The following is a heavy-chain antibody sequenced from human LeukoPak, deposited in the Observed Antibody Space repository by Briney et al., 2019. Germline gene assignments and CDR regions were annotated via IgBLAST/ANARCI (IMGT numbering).Heavy chain of an antibody. V-gene: IGHV1-24*01. CDR1: GYTLTELS. Sequence: ASVKVSCKVSGYTLTELSMHWVRQAPGKGLEWMGGFDPEDGETIYAQKFQGRVTMTEDTSTDTAYMELSSLRSEDTAVYYCATELYSSSWYTLHRGFDYWGQGTLVTVSS. CDR2: FDPEDGET. J-gene: IGHJ4*02. D-gene: IGHD6-13*01. CDR3: ATELYSSSWYTLHRGFDY.